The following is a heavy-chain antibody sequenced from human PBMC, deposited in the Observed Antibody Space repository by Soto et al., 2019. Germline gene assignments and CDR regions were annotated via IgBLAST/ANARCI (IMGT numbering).Heavy chain of an antibody. V-gene: IGHV3-23*04. CDR2: ISDSGGTS. J-gene: IGHJ4*02. CDR3: AKRPRALLTFDY. D-gene: IGHD1-26*01. CDR1: GFIFINYV. Sequence: EVQLVDSGGGLVQPGGSLRLSCAASGFIFINYVMSWVRQAPGKGLEWVSSISDSGGTSYYADSVKGRFTISRDNSKNSLYLQMNSLRADDTAIYYCAKRPRALLTFDYWGQGTLVTVSS.